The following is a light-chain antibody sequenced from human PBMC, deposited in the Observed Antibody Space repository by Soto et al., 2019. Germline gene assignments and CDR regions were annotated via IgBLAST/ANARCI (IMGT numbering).Light chain of an antibody. J-gene: IGKJ2*01. Sequence: DIQMTQFPSTLSASVGDRVTITCRSSQSFRSWLAWYQQKPGKAPKHMIYKTSSLESGVPSRFSGSGSGTEFTLTISSLQPDEFATYYCKQYNTYPYTFGQGTQLEIK. V-gene: IGKV1-5*03. CDR2: KTS. CDR3: KQYNTYPYT. CDR1: QSFRSW.